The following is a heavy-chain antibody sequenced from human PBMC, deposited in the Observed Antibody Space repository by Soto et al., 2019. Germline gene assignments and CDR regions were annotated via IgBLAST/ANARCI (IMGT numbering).Heavy chain of an antibody. D-gene: IGHD6-13*01. Sequence: SETLSLTCTVSGGSMIAYYWNWMRQPPGKGLQWIGYTYYSGSTTYNPSLKSRVTISVDSSKNQFSLKLDSVTPADTAVYYCARVRGTAGKRYFDYWGPGTLVTFSS. CDR2: TYYSGST. V-gene: IGHV4-59*01. CDR3: ARVRGTAGKRYFDY. CDR1: GGSMIAYY. J-gene: IGHJ4*02.